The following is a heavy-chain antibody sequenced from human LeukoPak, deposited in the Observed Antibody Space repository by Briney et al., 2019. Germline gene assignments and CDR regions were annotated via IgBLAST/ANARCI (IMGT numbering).Heavy chain of an antibody. CDR2: INGEGSDK. CDR1: GFTFSNSW. Sequence: GGSLRLSCAASGFTFSNSWMTWVRQVPGKGLEWVATINGEGSDKSYVDSVKGRFIISRDNAKNSLHLQMSSLRVEDTAVYYCMDLGPSDWGQGTLVTVSS. J-gene: IGHJ4*02. CDR3: MDLGPSD. D-gene: IGHD5-12*01. V-gene: IGHV3-7*01.